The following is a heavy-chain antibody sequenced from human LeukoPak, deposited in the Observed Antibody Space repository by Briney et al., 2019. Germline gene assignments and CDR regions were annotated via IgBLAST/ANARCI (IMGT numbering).Heavy chain of an antibody. D-gene: IGHD3-10*01. CDR3: ARGGYYGSGNDFRFDP. CDR2: IYYSGST. Sequence: SETLSLTCTVSGYSISSGYYWGWIRQPPGKGLEWIGYIYYSGSTNYNPSLKSRVTISVDTSKNQFSLKLTSVTAADTAVYFCARGGYYGSGNDFRFDPWGQGTLVTVSS. V-gene: IGHV4-61*01. J-gene: IGHJ5*02. CDR1: GYSISSGYY.